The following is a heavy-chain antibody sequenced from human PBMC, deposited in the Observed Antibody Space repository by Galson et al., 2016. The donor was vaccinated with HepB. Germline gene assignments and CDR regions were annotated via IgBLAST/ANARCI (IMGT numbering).Heavy chain of an antibody. CDR1: GFTFSSYW. CDR3: ARGWRGGTLGEDGSAGLH. V-gene: IGHV3-74*01. Sequence: SLRLSCAASGFTFSSYWMYWVRQAPGKGLVWVSRIDSAGTSTSYADSVKGRFTISRDNAKNPLYLQMNSLRAEDTAVFYCARGWRGGTLGEDGSAGLHWGQGTLVTVSS. D-gene: IGHD1-26*01. CDR2: IDSAGTST. J-gene: IGHJ4*02.